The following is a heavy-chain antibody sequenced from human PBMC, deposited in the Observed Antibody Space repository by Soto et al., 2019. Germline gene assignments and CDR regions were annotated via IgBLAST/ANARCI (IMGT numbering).Heavy chain of an antibody. J-gene: IGHJ3*02. CDR1: GFTFRIYA. V-gene: IGHV3-23*01. CDR3: AKDRVDQNSVWDPFDI. Sequence: EVQLLESGGDLVQPGGSLRLSCAASGFTFRIYAMSWVHQTPGKGLEWVSSIGTDAATYYADSVKGRFSISRDNSKNTLFLQLSSLRANDTAIYYCAKDRVDQNSVWDPFDIWGQGTMVSVSS. CDR2: SIGTDAAT. D-gene: IGHD3-3*01.